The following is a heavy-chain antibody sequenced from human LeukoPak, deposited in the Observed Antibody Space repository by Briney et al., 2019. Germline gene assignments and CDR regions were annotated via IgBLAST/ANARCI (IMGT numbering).Heavy chain of an antibody. D-gene: IGHD3-22*01. Sequence: GGSLRLSCAASGFTFSSYGMHWVRQAPGKGLEWVAVIWYDGSNKYYADSVKGRFTISRDNSKNTLYLQMNSLRAEDTAVYYCARGTYYYDSSGYYSVPAEYFQHWGQGTLVTVSS. CDR3: ARGTYYYDSSGYYSVPAEYFQH. CDR1: GFTFSSYG. CDR2: IWYDGSNK. J-gene: IGHJ1*01. V-gene: IGHV3-33*01.